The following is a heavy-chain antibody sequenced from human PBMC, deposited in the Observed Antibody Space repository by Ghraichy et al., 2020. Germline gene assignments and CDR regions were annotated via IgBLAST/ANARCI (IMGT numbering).Heavy chain of an antibody. CDR3: ARTTSHYDFWSGPNWYFDL. CDR1: GGSISSYY. V-gene: IGHV4-59*08. J-gene: IGHJ2*01. CDR2: IYYSGST. D-gene: IGHD3-3*01. Sequence: SQTLSLTCTVSGGSISSYYWSWIRQPPGKGLEWIVYIYYSGSTNYNPSLKSRVTISVDTSKNQFSLKLSSVTAADTAVYYCARTTSHYDFWSGPNWYFDLWGRGTLVTVSS.